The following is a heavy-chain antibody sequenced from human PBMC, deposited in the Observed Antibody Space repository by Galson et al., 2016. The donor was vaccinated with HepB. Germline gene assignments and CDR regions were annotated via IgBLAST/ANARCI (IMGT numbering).Heavy chain of an antibody. CDR1: GFTFSTHD. Sequence: SLRLSCAASGFTFSTHDMHWVRQAPGKGLEWVSHIGIAGDTYYLGSVKGRFTISRENAKNSLYLQMNSLRVEDTAVYYCAGGTYSDLDYWGQGTLVTASS. CDR3: AGGTYSDLDY. D-gene: IGHD1-26*01. CDR2: IGIAGDT. V-gene: IGHV3-13*01. J-gene: IGHJ4*02.